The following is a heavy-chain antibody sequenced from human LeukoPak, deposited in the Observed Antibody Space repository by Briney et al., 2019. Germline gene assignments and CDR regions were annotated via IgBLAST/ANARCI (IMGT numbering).Heavy chain of an antibody. V-gene: IGHV3-74*03. CDR3: AKSDYFDP. CDR2: SKYDGTTT. D-gene: IGHD4/OR15-4a*01. J-gene: IGHJ5*02. Sequence: PGGSLRLSCKASGFTLSAYWMSWVRQAPGKGLVWVARSKYDGTTTTYADPVKGRFTISRDNPKNTLYLQMSSLRADDTAVYYCAKSDYFDPWGQGTVVTVSS. CDR1: GFTLSAYW.